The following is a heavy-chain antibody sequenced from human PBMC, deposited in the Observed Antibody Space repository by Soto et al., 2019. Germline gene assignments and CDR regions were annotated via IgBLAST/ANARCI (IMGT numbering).Heavy chain of an antibody. CDR3: ARGENIVATIGNYYYGMDV. V-gene: IGHV1-69*01. CDR2: IIPIFGTA. CDR1: GGTFSSYA. D-gene: IGHD5-12*01. Sequence: QVPLVQSGAEVKKPGSSVKVSCKASGGTFSSYAISWVRQAPGQGLEWMGGIIPIFGTANYAQKFQGRVTITADESTSTAYMELSSLRSEDTAVYYCARGENIVATIGNYYYGMDVWGKGTTVTVSS. J-gene: IGHJ6*04.